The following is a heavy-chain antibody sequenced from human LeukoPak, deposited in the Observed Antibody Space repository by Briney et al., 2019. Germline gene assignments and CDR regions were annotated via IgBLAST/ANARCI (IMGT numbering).Heavy chain of an antibody. J-gene: IGHJ6*03. Sequence: SVKVSCKASGGTFSSYAISWVRQAPGQGLEWMGGIIPIFGTANYAQKFQGRVTITADESTSTAYMELSSLRSEDTAVYYCATHLDYSNLPLNYYYYMDVWGKGTTVTVSS. CDR3: ATHLDYSNLPLNYYYYMDV. CDR1: GGTFSSYA. V-gene: IGHV1-69*13. CDR2: IIPIFGTA. D-gene: IGHD4-11*01.